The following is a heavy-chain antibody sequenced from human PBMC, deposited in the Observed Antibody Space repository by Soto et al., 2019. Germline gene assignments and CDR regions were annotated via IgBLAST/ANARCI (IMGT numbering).Heavy chain of an antibody. CDR3: VSARGYGHASVPYS. CDR2: ISYDGSLQ. V-gene: IGHV3-30*03. J-gene: IGHJ4*02. D-gene: IGHD5-18*01. CDR1: GFAFSSYG. Sequence: QAQLVESGGGVVQPGRSLRLSCAASGFAFSSYGMHWVRQAPGTGLEWVAVISYDGSLQHYADSVKGRFTISRDNYKNMVLLQMSSLRAEDTAVYYCVSARGYGHASVPYSWGQGTLVSVSS.